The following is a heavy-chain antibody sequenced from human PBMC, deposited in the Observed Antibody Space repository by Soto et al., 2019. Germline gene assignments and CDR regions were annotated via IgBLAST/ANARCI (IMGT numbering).Heavy chain of an antibody. CDR2: IDGDGRNR. J-gene: IGHJ4*02. D-gene: IGHD6-25*01. V-gene: IGHV3-74*01. Sequence: EVQLVESGGGLVQPGGSLRVSCTASGFTFSDHYIHWVRQGPGKGLVWVSRIDGDGRNRDYADSVKGRFTLSRDNAKNTVYLDMSSLRSDDTGVYYCIRGSSGWNGIDYWGQGALVTVSS. CDR1: GFTFSDHY. CDR3: IRGSSGWNGIDY.